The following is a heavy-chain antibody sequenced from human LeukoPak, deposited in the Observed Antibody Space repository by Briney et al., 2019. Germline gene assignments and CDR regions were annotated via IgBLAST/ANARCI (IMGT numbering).Heavy chain of an antibody. J-gene: IGHJ4*02. D-gene: IGHD2-21*02. CDR1: GFTFSSYA. CDR2: ISGSGGST. Sequence: GGSLRLSCAASGFTFSSYAMSWVRRAPGKGLEWVSAISGSGGSTYYADSVKGRFTISRDNSKDTLYLQMNSLRAEDTAVYYCAKDWVVTATFDYWGQGTLVTVSS. V-gene: IGHV3-23*01. CDR3: AKDWVVTATFDY.